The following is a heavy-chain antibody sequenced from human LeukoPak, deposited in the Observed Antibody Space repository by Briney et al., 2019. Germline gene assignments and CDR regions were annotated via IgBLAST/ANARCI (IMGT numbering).Heavy chain of an antibody. CDR1: GGSISSYY. D-gene: IGHD3-10*01. Sequence: SETLSLTCTVSGGSISSYYWSWIRQPPGKGLEWIGYIYYSGSTNYNPSLKSRVTISVDTSKNQFSLKLSSVTAADTAVYYCARESVTMVRGVDYWGQGTLVTVSS. CDR3: ARESVTMVRGVDY. J-gene: IGHJ4*02. CDR2: IYYSGST. V-gene: IGHV4-59*12.